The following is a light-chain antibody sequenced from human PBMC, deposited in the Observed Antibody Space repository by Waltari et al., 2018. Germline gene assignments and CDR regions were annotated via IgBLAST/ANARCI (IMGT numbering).Light chain of an antibody. CDR2: DVN. J-gene: IGLJ1*01. CDR3: LSYTTSDTYV. Sequence: CYHPHPVTAPKLLIYDVNQRPSGISHRFSDSKSGYTASLTISGLQSEDEADYYCLSYTTSDTYVFGSGTRVTVL. V-gene: IGLV2-14*03.